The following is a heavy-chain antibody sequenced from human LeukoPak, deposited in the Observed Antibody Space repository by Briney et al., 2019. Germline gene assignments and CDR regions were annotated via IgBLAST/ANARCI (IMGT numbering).Heavy chain of an antibody. V-gene: IGHV3-33*06. CDR1: GFTFSSYG. J-gene: IGHJ4*02. CDR2: IWYDGSNK. CDR3: AKDLYDFWIEGYYFDY. Sequence: GRSLRLSCAASGFTFSSYGMHWVRQAPGKGLEWVAVIWYDGSNKYYADSVKGRFTISRDNPKNTLYLQMNSLRAEDTAVYYCAKDLYDFWIEGYYFDYWGQGTLVTVSS. D-gene: IGHD3-3*01.